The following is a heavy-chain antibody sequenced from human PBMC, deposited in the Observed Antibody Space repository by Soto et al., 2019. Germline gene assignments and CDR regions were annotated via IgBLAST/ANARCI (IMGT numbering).Heavy chain of an antibody. CDR3: VGEVGFQLIY. CDR2: ITSSSVT. Sequence: GGSLRLSCAASGFTFSSYAMSWVRQAPGKGLEWISYITSSSVTMYAGSVKGRFTISRDNAKNSLYLQMNGLRAEDTAVYFCVGEVGFQLIYWGQGTLVTAPQ. CDR1: GFTFSSYA. J-gene: IGHJ4*02. V-gene: IGHV3-48*01. D-gene: IGHD2-2*01.